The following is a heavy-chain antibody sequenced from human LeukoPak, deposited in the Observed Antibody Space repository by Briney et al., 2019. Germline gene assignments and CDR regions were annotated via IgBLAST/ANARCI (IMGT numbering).Heavy chain of an antibody. V-gene: IGHV3-21*01. CDR3: TRESDDAFDI. CDR2: ISSSSIYI. Sequence: GGSLRLSCAASGFAFSTHSMNWGRQAPGKGLEWVSSISSSSIYIDYADSVRGRFTISRDNAKNSLYLQMNSLRAEDTAVYYSTRESDDAFDIWGQGTMVTVSS. CDR1: GFAFSTHS. J-gene: IGHJ3*02.